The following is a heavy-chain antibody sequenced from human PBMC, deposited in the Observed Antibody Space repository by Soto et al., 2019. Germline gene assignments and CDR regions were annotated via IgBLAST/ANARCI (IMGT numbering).Heavy chain of an antibody. V-gene: IGHV1-18*04. CDR1: GYTFTSYG. CDR3: ARASGGAYCGGDCYPYYYYGMDV. J-gene: IGHJ6*02. D-gene: IGHD2-21*02. Sequence: ASVKVSCKASGYTFTSYGISWVRQAPGQGLEWMGWISAYNGNTNYAQKLQGRVTMTTDTPTSTAYMELRSLRSDDTAVYYCARASGGAYCGGDCYPYYYYGMDVWGQGTTVTVSS. CDR2: ISAYNGNT.